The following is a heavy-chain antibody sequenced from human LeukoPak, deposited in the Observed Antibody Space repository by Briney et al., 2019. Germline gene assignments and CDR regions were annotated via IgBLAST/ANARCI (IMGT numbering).Heavy chain of an antibody. J-gene: IGHJ4*02. CDR3: ARDRARVGATPGY. CDR2: INPSGGTT. CDR1: GYTFTSYH. D-gene: IGHD1-26*01. Sequence: PWASVKVSCKESGYTFTSYHMHWVRQAPGQGLEWMGIINPSGGTTNYAQKFRGRVTMTRDTSISTAYMELSRLRSDDTAVYYCARDRARVGATPGYWGQGTLVTVSS. V-gene: IGHV1-46*01.